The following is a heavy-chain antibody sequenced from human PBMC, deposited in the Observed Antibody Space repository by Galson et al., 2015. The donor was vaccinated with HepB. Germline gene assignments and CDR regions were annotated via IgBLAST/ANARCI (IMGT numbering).Heavy chain of an antibody. CDR2: ISGRGGST. D-gene: IGHD5-18*01. Sequence: SLRLSCAASGFAFSASAMSWVRQAPVKGLEWFSGISGRGGSTSYADSVEVRITISRDNSKNTLSLQMNSLRAEDTAVYYCVPKPGYSLPRGFDYWGQGTLVTGS. CDR1: GFAFSASA. V-gene: IGHV3-23*01. J-gene: IGHJ4*02. CDR3: VPKPGYSLPRGFDY.